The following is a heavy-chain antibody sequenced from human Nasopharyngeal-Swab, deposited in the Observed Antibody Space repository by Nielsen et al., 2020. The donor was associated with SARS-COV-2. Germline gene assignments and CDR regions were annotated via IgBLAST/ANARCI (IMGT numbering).Heavy chain of an antibody. CDR2: IIPIFGTA. Sequence: SVKVSCKVSGYTLTELSMHWVRQAPGQGLEWMGGIIPIFGTANYAQKFQGRVTITADESTSTAYMELSSLRSEDTAVYYCARESENWFDPWGQGTLVTVSS. CDR1: GYTLTELS. J-gene: IGHJ5*02. CDR3: ARESENWFDP. V-gene: IGHV1-69*13.